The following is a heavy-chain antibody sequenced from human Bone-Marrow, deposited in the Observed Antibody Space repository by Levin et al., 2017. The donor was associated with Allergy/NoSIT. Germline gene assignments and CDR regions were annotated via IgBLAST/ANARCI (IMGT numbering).Heavy chain of an antibody. V-gene: IGHV3-15*01. CDR3: TSGDFDFWSGYYSFEY. J-gene: IGHJ4*02. Sequence: GESLKISCAASGFTFTNAWMNWVRQAPGKGLEWVGLIKTNADGGTIDYAAPVKGRFTLSRDDSNNTLYLHMNSLKTEDTAVYYCTSGDFDFWSGYYSFEYWGQGTLVTVSS. CDR2: IKTNADGGTI. CDR1: GFTFTNAW. D-gene: IGHD3-3*01.